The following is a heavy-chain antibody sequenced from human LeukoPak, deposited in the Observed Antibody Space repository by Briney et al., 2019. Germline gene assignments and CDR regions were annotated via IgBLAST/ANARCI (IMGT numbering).Heavy chain of an antibody. CDR1: GYTFTGYY. D-gene: IGHD2-21*01. CDR2: INPNSGGT. V-gene: IGHV1-2*02. Sequence: ASVKVSCKASGYTFTGYYMHWVRQAPGQGLEWMGWINPNSGGTNYAQKFQGRVTMTRDTSISTAYMELSRLRSDDTAVYYCARVGCGGDCYPYNWFGPWGQGTLVTVSS. J-gene: IGHJ5*02. CDR3: ARVGCGGDCYPYNWFGP.